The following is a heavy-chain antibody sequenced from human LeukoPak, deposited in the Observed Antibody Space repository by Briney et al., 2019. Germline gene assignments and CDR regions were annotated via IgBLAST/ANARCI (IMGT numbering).Heavy chain of an antibody. Sequence: SETLSLTCTVSGGSISSSSYYWGWIRQPPGKGLEWIGSIYYSGSTYYNPSLKSRVTISVDTSKNQFSLKLSSVTAADTAVYYCARVETRIVVVPAAMSQFKYYYYMDVWGKGTTVTVSS. CDR1: GGSISSSSYY. V-gene: IGHV4-39*01. D-gene: IGHD2-2*01. CDR3: ARVETRIVVVPAAMSQFKYYYYMDV. CDR2: IYYSGST. J-gene: IGHJ6*03.